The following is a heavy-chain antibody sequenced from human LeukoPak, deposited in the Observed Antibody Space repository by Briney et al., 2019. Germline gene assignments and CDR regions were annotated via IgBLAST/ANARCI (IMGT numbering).Heavy chain of an antibody. CDR3: ARAEWLPRDQLDP. CDR2: IYYSGST. CDR1: GYSISSGYY. Sequence: PSETLSLTCTVSGYSISSGYYWGWIRQPPGKGLEWIGYIYYSGSTNYNPSLKSRATISVDTSKNQFSLKLSSMTAADTAVYYCARAEWLPRDQLDPWGQGTLVTVSS. V-gene: IGHV4-61*01. D-gene: IGHD6-19*01. J-gene: IGHJ5*02.